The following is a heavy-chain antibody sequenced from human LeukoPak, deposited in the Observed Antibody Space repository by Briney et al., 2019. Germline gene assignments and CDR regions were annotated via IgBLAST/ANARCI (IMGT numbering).Heavy chain of an antibody. CDR2: ISSSSSTI. J-gene: IGHJ6*02. V-gene: IGHV3-48*01. CDR1: GFTFSDYY. Sequence: GGSLRLSCAASGFTFSDYYMNWVRQAPGKGLEWVSYISSSSSTIYYADSVKGRFTISRDNAKNSLYLQMNSLRAEDTAVYYCAREEIVGEYYYYYGMDVWGQGTTVTVSS. D-gene: IGHD1-26*01. CDR3: AREEIVGEYYYYYGMDV.